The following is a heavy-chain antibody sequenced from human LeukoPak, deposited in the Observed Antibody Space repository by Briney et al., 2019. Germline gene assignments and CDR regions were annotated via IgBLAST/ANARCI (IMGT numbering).Heavy chain of an antibody. D-gene: IGHD4-17*01. J-gene: IGHJ4*02. CDR1: GYTFTSYD. V-gene: IGHV1-8*03. CDR2: MNPNSGNT. CDR3: ARGPRGGDYLLFDY. Sequence: ASVKVSCKASGYTFTSYDINWVRQSPGQGLEWMGWMNPNSGNTGYAQKFQGRVTITRNTSISTDYMELSSLRSEDTAVYYCARGPRGGDYLLFDYWGQGTLVTVSS.